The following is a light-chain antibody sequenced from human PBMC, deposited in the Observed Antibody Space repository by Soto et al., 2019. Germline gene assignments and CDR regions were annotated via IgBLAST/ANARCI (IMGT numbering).Light chain of an antibody. CDR3: QQYYSTPLT. V-gene: IGKV4-1*01. CDR2: WAS. J-gene: IGKJ4*01. Sequence: DIVMTQSPDSLAVSLAERATINCKSSQSVLYSSNNKNYLAWYQQKPGQPPKLLIYWASTRESGVPNRFSGRGSGTDFTLIISSLQAEDVAVYYCQQYYSTPLTFGGGTKVEIK. CDR1: QSVLYSSNNKNY.